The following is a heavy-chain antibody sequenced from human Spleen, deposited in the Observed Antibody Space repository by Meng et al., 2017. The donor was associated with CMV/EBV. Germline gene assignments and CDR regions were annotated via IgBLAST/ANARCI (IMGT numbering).Heavy chain of an antibody. D-gene: IGHD2-21*02. CDR1: TSFV. V-gene: IGHV1-69*05. CDR2: LFPTTSSR. CDR3: ARGGTHCFSGGCYSSGFNF. J-gene: IGHJ5*01. Sequence: TSFVITWLRQPPGQGLEGMGLLFPTTSSRNYPHRFQGEVTITTADSTTTTYMDLSSLTYANTAIYYCARGGTHCFSGGCYSSGFNFWGQGILVTVSS.